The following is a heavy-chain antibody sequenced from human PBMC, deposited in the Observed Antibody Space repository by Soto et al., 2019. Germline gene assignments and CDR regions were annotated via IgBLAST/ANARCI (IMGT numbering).Heavy chain of an antibody. CDR2: IKQDGTEK. CDR3: ARGDTPMITGMDSFDI. J-gene: IGHJ3*02. Sequence: GGSLRLSCAASGFTFSRYWMNWVRQAPGKGLEWVANIKQDGTEKNYVDSVKGRFTISRDSARNSLYLQMDSLRAEDTAVYFCARGDTPMITGMDSFDIWGQGTMVTVSS. D-gene: IGHD5-18*01. CDR1: GFTFSRYW. V-gene: IGHV3-7*01.